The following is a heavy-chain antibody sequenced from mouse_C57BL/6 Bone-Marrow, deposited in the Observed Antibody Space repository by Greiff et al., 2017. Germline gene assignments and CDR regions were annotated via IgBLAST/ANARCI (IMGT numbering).Heavy chain of an antibody. J-gene: IGHJ2*01. CDR3: ASPHYYGSSSLDY. V-gene: IGHV5-9*01. CDR1: GFTLSSYT. CDR2: ISGGGGNT. D-gene: IGHD1-1*01. Sequence: EVMLVESGGGLVKPGGSLKLSCAASGFTLSSYTMSWVRQTPEKRLEWVATISGGGGNTYYPDSVKGRFTISRDNAKNTLYLQMSSLRSEDTALSYCASPHYYGSSSLDYWGQGTTLTVSS.